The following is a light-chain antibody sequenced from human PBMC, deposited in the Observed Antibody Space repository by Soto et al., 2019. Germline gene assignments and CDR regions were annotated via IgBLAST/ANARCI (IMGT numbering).Light chain of an antibody. CDR1: QDISNY. V-gene: IGKV1-33*01. CDR2: DAS. J-gene: IGKJ4*01. CDR3: QHYGKLPLT. Sequence: DIQMTQSPSSLSASVGDRVTITCQASQDISNYLNWYQQKPGKAPKLLTYDASNLETGVPSRFSGSGSGTDFTFTISSLQAEDIATYDCQHYGKLPLTFGGGTKVEIK.